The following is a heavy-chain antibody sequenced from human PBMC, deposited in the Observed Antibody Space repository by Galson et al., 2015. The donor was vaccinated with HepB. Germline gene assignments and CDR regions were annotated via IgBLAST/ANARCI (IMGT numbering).Heavy chain of an antibody. J-gene: IGHJ4*02. CDR3: ARHDYGDYGSRLSAY. D-gene: IGHD4-17*01. V-gene: IGHV3-53*01. CDR2: IYSGSTT. CDR1: GFTVSGNY. Sequence: SLRLSCAASGFTVSGNYMSWVRQAPGKGLEWVSVIYSGSTTYYADSVKGRFTISRYNSTNTLYLQMNNLRADDTAVYYCARHDYGDYGSRLSAYWGQGTLVTASS.